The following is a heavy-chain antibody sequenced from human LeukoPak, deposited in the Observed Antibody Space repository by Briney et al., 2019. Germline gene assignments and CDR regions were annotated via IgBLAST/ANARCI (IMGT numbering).Heavy chain of an antibody. Sequence: KPSQTLSLTCTVSGGSISSGDYYWSWIRQPPGKGLEWIGYIYYSGSTNYNPSLKSRVTISVDTSKNQFSLKLSSVTAADTAVYYCASTGHSRVRWFDPWGQGTLVTVSS. J-gene: IGHJ5*02. CDR2: IYYSGST. D-gene: IGHD2-8*02. V-gene: IGHV4-61*08. CDR3: ASTGHSRVRWFDP. CDR1: GGSISSGDYY.